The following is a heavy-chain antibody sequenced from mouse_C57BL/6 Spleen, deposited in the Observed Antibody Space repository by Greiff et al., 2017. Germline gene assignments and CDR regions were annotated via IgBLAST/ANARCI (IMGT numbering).Heavy chain of an antibody. CDR2: IDPENGDT. CDR1: GFNIKDDY. Sequence: EVKLMESGAELVRPGASVKLSCTASGFNIKDDYMHWVKQRPEQGLEWIGWIDPENGDTEYASKFQGKATITADTSSNTAYLQLSSLTSEDTAVYYCTRGGSSYGWYFDVWGTGTTVTVSS. CDR3: TRGGSSYGWYFDV. V-gene: IGHV14-4*01. D-gene: IGHD1-1*01. J-gene: IGHJ1*03.